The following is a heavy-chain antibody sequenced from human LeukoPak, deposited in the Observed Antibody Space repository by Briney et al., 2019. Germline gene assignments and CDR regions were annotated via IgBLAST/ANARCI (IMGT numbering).Heavy chain of an antibody. D-gene: IGHD2-21*01. CDR1: GFTFSGSA. CDR3: TRPMWWDNWGYGMDV. V-gene: IGHV3-73*01. CDR2: IRSKANSYAT. J-gene: IGHJ6*02. Sequence: GGSLRLSCAASGFTFSGSAMHWLRQASGKGLEWVGRIRSKANSYATAYAASVKGRFTISRDDSKNTAYLQMNSLKTEDTAVYYCTRPMWWDNWGYGMDVWGQGTTVTVSS.